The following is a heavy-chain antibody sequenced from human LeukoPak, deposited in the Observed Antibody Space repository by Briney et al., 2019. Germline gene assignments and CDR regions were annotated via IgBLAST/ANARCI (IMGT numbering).Heavy chain of an antibody. D-gene: IGHD3-10*01. CDR1: GGSFSGYY. Sequence: PSETLSLTCAVYGGSFSGYYWSWIRQPPGKGLEWIGEINHSGSTNYNPSLKSRVTISVDTSKNQFSLKLSSVTAADTAVYYCARRKGRRGITMVRGAPFDYWGQGTLVTVSS. CDR2: INHSGST. J-gene: IGHJ4*02. CDR3: ARRKGRRGITMVRGAPFDY. V-gene: IGHV4-34*01.